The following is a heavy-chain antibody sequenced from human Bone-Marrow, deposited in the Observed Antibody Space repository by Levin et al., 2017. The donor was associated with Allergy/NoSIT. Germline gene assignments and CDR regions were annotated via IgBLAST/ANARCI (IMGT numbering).Heavy chain of an antibody. CDR1: GFTFSSYS. Sequence: GSLRLSCAASGFTFSSYSMNWVRQAPGKGLEWVSYISSSSSTIYYADSVKGRFTISRDNAKNSLYLQMNSLRAEDTAVYYCARYYYGSGKVFDYWGQGTLVTVSS. J-gene: IGHJ4*02. CDR2: ISSSSSTI. V-gene: IGHV3-48*04. D-gene: IGHD3-10*01. CDR3: ARYYYGSGKVFDY.